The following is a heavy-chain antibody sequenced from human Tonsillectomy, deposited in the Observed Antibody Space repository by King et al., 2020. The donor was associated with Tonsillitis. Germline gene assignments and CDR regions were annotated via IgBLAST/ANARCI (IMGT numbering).Heavy chain of an antibody. CDR3: AKLRDSSGYYYYYFDY. Sequence: VQLVESGGGLVQPGGSLRLSCAASGFTFSSYAMSWVRQAPGKGLEWVSAITGSGGSTYYADSGKGRFTISRDNSKNTLYLQMNSLRAEDTAVYYCAKLRDSSGYYYYYFDYWGQGTLVTVSS. CDR1: GFTFSSYA. V-gene: IGHV3-23*04. J-gene: IGHJ4*02. CDR2: ITGSGGST. D-gene: IGHD3-22*01.